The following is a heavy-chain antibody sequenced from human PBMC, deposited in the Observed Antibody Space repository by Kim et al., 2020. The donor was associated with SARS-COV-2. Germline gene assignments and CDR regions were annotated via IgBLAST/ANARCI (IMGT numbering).Heavy chain of an antibody. D-gene: IGHD3-3*01. CDR3: ARVATYYDFWSGYRKFDI. V-gene: IGHV4-34*01. Sequence: KSRVTISVDTSKNQFSRKLSSVTAADTAVYYCARVATYYDFWSGYRKFDIWGQGTMVTVSS. J-gene: IGHJ3*02.